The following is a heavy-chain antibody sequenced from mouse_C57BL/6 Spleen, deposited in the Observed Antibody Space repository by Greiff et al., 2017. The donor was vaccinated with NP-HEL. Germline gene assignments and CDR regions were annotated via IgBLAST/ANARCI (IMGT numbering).Heavy chain of an antibody. Sequence: VQLQQPGTELVKPGASVKLSCKASGYTFTSYWMHWVKQRPGQGLEWIGNINPSNGGTNYNEKFKSKATLPVDTSSSTAYMQLSSLTSEDAAVYYCARDSNPWYFDVWGTGTTVTVSS. V-gene: IGHV1-53*01. CDR3: ARDSNPWYFDV. CDR2: INPSNGGT. D-gene: IGHD2-5*01. J-gene: IGHJ1*03. CDR1: GYTFTSYW.